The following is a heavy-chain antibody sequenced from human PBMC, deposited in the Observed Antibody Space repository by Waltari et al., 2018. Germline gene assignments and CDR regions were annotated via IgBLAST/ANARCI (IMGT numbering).Heavy chain of an antibody. CDR3: ARVPSP. J-gene: IGHJ5*02. CDR2: ISTSTGNR. Sequence: QVQLLQSGAEVKKPGASVRLSCQALGYTFTKYGVPWVRQAPGQGLEWLGWISTSTGNRKYAQKIQDRVIMTTDSSTRTAYLELRSLRYDDTAVYFCARVPSPWGQGTQVTVSS. CDR1: GYTFTKYG. V-gene: IGHV1-18*01.